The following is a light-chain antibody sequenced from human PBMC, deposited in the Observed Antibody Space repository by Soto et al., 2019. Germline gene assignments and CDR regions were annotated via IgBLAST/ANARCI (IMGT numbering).Light chain of an antibody. CDR1: SSDVGGYKY. V-gene: IGLV2-14*01. Sequence: QSALTQSASVSGSPGQSITISCTGTSSDVGGYKYVSWYQQHPGKAPKLMIYDVSNRPSGVSNRFSGSKSGNTASLTISGLQAEDEADYYCSSYTSSNPRVFGTGTKVTV. CDR3: SSYTSSNPRV. CDR2: DVS. J-gene: IGLJ1*01.